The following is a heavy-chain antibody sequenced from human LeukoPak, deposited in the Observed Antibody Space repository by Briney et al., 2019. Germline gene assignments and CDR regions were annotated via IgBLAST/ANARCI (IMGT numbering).Heavy chain of an antibody. J-gene: IGHJ4*02. D-gene: IGHD5-18*01. CDR2: ISGSGGST. Sequence: PGGPLRLSCAASGFTFSSYAMSWVRQAPGKGLEWVSAISGSGGSTYYADSVKGRFTISRDNSTNTLYLQMNSLRAEDTAVYYCAKKTRANVDTAMVDYWGQGTLVTVSS. V-gene: IGHV3-23*01. CDR3: AKKTRANVDTAMVDY. CDR1: GFTFSSYA.